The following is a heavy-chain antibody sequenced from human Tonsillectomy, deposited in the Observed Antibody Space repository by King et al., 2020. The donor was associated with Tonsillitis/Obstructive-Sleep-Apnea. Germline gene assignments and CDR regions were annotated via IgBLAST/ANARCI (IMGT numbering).Heavy chain of an antibody. Sequence: QLVQSGSELKKPGASVKVSCKASGYTFTGYSIHWVRQAPGQGLEWMGWINTNTGIPTYAQGFTGRFVFSLDTSVSTAYLQISSLKAEDTAVYYCARSEFWSGSLFDPWGQGTLVTVSA. CDR2: INTNTGIP. J-gene: IGHJ5*02. CDR1: GYTFTGYS. V-gene: IGHV7-4-1*02. D-gene: IGHD3-3*01. CDR3: ARSEFWSGSLFDP.